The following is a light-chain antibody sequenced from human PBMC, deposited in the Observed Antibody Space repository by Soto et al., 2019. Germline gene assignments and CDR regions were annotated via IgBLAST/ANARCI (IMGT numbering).Light chain of an antibody. J-gene: IGKJ4*01. CDR1: QGISSY. CDR2: AAF. CDR3: QQYYSYPLT. V-gene: IGKV1-8*01. Sequence: AIRMTQSPSSLSASTGARVPITCRASQGISSYLAWYQQKPGKAPKLLIYAAFTLQSGVPSRFSGSGSGTDFTLTISCLQSEDFATYYCQQYYSYPLTFGGGTKVDIK.